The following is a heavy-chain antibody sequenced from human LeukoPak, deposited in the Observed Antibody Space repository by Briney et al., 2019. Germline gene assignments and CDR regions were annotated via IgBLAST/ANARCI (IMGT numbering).Heavy chain of an antibody. Sequence: PSETLSPTCTVSGGSVSSGTYYYWTWIRQPPGKGLEWIGYINYSGSTNYNPSLKSRVTISVDTSKNQLSLRLSSVTAADTAVYYCARDRGYCGGDSCYHFDYWGQGTLVTVSS. CDR1: GGSVSSGTYY. V-gene: IGHV4-61*01. D-gene: IGHD2-15*01. CDR2: INYSGST. J-gene: IGHJ4*02. CDR3: ARDRGYCGGDSCYHFDY.